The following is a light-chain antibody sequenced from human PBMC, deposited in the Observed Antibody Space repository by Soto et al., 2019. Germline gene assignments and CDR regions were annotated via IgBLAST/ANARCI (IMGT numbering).Light chain of an antibody. CDR3: QQYNNWPRT. CDR1: QRISIT. CDR2: GAS. Sequence: EIVMTQSPATLSVSPGERATLSCRASQRISITLAWYQPKPGQDPRLLIYGASTRATDIPTRFSGSGSGREITLTNSGLQAENFAVYYCQQYNNWPRTFGGGTKVEI. J-gene: IGKJ4*01. V-gene: IGKV3-15*01.